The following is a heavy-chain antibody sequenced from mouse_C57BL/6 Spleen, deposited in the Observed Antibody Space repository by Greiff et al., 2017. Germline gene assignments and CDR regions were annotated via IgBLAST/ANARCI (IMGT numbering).Heavy chain of an antibody. V-gene: IGHV1-42*01. Sequence: VQLQQSGPELVKPGASVKISCKASGYSFTGYYMNWVKQSPEKSLEWIGEINPSTGGTTYNQKFKAKATLTVDKSSSTAYMQLKSLTSEDSAVYYCARSGNYYGSRYWGQGTTLTVSS. D-gene: IGHD1-1*01. J-gene: IGHJ2*01. CDR2: INPSTGGT. CDR1: GYSFTGYY. CDR3: ARSGNYYGSRY.